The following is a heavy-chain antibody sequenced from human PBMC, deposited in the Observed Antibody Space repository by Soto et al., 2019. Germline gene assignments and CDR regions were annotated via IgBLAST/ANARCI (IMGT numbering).Heavy chain of an antibody. J-gene: IGHJ4*02. CDR3: ARGREYYDILTGYPYYFDY. D-gene: IGHD3-9*01. V-gene: IGHV4-31*03. CDR1: GGSISSGGYY. CDR2: IYYSGST. Sequence: TSETLSLTCTVSGGSISSGGYYWSWIRQYPGKGLEWIGYIYYSGSTYYNPSLKSRVTISVDTSKNQFSLKLSSVTAADTAVYYCARGREYYDILTGYPYYFDYWGQGTLVTVSS.